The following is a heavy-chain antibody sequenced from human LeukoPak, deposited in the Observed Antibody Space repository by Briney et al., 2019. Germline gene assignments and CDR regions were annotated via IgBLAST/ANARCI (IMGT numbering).Heavy chain of an antibody. D-gene: IGHD3-9*01. V-gene: IGHV4-59*01. J-gene: IGHJ3*02. CDR1: GGSISSYY. CDR2: IYYSGST. CDR3: ARGRGLLRYFDWENAFDI. Sequence: SETLSLTCTVSGGSISSYYWSWIRQPPGKGLEWIGYIYYSGSTNYNPSLKSRVTISVDTSKNQFSLKLSSVTAADTAVYYCARGRGLLRYFDWENAFDIWGQGTMVTVSS.